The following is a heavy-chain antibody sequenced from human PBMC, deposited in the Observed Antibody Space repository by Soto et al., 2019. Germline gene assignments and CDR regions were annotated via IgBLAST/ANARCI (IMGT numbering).Heavy chain of an antibody. D-gene: IGHD3-22*01. V-gene: IGHV4-4*02. Sequence: TLSLTCAVSGGSISSSNWWSWVRQPPGKGLEWIGEIYHSGSTNYNPSLKSRVTISVDKSKNQFSLKLSSVTAADTAVYYCAREDYYDSSGYYPLDYWGQGTLVTVSS. CDR2: IYHSGST. CDR3: AREDYYDSSGYYPLDY. CDR1: GGSISSSNW. J-gene: IGHJ4*02.